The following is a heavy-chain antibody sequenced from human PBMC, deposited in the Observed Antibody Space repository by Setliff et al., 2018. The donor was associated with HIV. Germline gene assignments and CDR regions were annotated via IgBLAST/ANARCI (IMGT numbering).Heavy chain of an antibody. CDR2: IFSSGST. V-gene: IGHV4-4*09. CDR3: ARHVGISIGGTRGDFDC. CDR1: GGSITSYY. D-gene: IGHD6-13*01. J-gene: IGHJ4*02. Sequence: SETLSLTCTVSGGSITSYYWSWVRQPAGKGLEWIGYIFSSGSTNYNPSLKSRVTISVDTSKNQFSLRLSSVTAADTAMYYCARHVGISIGGTRGDFDCWGQGTLVTVSS.